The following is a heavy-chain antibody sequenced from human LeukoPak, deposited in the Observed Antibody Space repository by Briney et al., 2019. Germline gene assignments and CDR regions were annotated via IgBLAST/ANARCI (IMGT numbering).Heavy chain of an antibody. CDR2: IIPIFGTA. V-gene: IGHV1-69*05. CDR3: ARTVNSGYSYGDDAFDI. D-gene: IGHD5-18*01. CDR1: GGTFSSYA. Sequence: GSSVKVSCKASGGTFSSYAISRVRQAPGQGLEWMGRIIPIFGTANYAQKFQGRVTITTDESTSTAYMELSSLRSEDTAVYYCARTVNSGYSYGDDAFDIWGQGTMVTVSS. J-gene: IGHJ3*02.